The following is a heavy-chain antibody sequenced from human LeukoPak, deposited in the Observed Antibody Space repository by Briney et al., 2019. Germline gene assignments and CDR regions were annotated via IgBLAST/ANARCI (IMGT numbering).Heavy chain of an antibody. V-gene: IGHV5-51*01. CDR1: GYSFTSYW. D-gene: IGHD6-19*01. CDR3: ARRIAVAGTDYFDY. CDR2: IYPGDSDT. J-gene: IGHJ4*02. Sequence: GESLKISCKGSGYSFTSYWIGWVRPMPGKGLEWMGIIYPGDSDTRYSPSFQGQVTISADKSISTAYVQWSSLKASDTAMYYCARRIAVAGTDYFDYWGQGTLVTVSS.